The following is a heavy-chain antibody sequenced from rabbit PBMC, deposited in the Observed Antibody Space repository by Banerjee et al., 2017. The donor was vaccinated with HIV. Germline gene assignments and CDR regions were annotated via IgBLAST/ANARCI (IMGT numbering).Heavy chain of an antibody. J-gene: IGHJ4*01. V-gene: IGHV1S45*01. CDR3: ARDLAGVIGWNFGL. CDR2: INTSSGNT. CDR1: GFDISAYHM. Sequence: QQQLEESGGGLVQPGGSLKLSCKASGFDISAYHMSWVRQAPGKGLEWIGCINTSSGNTVYATWAKGRFTISKTSSTTVTLQMTSLTAADTATYFCARDLAGVIGWNFGLWGQGTLVTVS. D-gene: IGHD4-1*01.